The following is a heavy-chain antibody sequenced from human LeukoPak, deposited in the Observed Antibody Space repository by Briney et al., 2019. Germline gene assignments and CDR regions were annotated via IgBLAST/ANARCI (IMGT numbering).Heavy chain of an antibody. CDR3: AKSYYHSGWSFDY. J-gene: IGHJ4*02. Sequence: PGGSLRLSCAASGFTFSSYGMSWVRQAPGKGLEWVSAISGSGGSTYYADSVKGRFTISRDNSKNTLYLQMNSLRAEDTAVYYCAKSYYHSGWSFDYWGQGTLVTVSS. CDR1: GFTFSSYG. D-gene: IGHD6-19*01. V-gene: IGHV3-23*01. CDR2: ISGSGGST.